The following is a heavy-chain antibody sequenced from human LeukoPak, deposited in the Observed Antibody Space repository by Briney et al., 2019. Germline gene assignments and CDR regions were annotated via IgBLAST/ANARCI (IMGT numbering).Heavy chain of an antibody. Sequence: PGGSLRLSCAASGFTFSNAWMSWVRQAPGKGLEWVGRIKNKTDGGTTDYAAPVKGRFTISRDDSKNTLCLQMNSLKTEDTAVYYCTTEESPGIAVADPFDYWGQGTLVTVSS. D-gene: IGHD6-19*01. CDR3: TTEESPGIAVADPFDY. V-gene: IGHV3-15*01. CDR2: IKNKTDGGTT. J-gene: IGHJ4*02. CDR1: GFTFSNAW.